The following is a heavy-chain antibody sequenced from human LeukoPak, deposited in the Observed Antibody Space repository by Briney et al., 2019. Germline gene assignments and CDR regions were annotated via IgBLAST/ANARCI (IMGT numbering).Heavy chain of an antibody. D-gene: IGHD5-12*01. CDR1: GFTFSSYS. J-gene: IGHJ4*02. Sequence: TGGSLRLSCAASGFTFSSYSMNWVRQAPGKGLEWVSPISSSSSYIYYADSVEGRFTISRDNAKNSLYLQMNSLRAEDTAVYYCAKDLGIVVTIVDYWDQGTLVTVSS. V-gene: IGHV3-21*04. CDR3: AKDLGIVVTIVDY. CDR2: ISSSSSYI.